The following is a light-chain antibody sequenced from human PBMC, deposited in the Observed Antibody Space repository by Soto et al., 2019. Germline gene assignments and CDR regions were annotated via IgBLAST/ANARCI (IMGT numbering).Light chain of an antibody. CDR2: GAS. CDR1: QSVRRN. V-gene: IGKV3-15*01. Sequence: EIVVTHSPSTLSLSPGSRSNLSCRASQSVRRNLAWYQQKNGKAPRLLISGASTRATGTPARLSGSGYGTEFTITISSLQSEDFAVYYCQQYNNWTPTFGHGTKVDIK. J-gene: IGKJ1*01. CDR3: QQYNNWTPT.